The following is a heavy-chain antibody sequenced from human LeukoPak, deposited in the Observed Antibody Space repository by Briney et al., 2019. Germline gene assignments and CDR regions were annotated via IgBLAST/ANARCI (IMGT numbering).Heavy chain of an antibody. CDR2: IKQDGSEK. V-gene: IGHV3-7*01. CDR1: GFTFSTYW. D-gene: IGHD6-13*01. Sequence: GGSLRLSCAASGFTFSTYWMSRVRQAPGKGLEWVANIKQDGSEKYYVDSVKGRFTISRDNAKNSLYLQMNSLRAEDTAMYYCARDSAGNDYWGQGTLVTVSS. J-gene: IGHJ4*02. CDR3: ARDSAGNDY.